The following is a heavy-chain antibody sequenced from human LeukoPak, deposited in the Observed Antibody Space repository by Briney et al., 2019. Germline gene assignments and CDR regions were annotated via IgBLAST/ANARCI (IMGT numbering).Heavy chain of an antibody. CDR3: TAYFYDSSGYYFDY. Sequence: PGGSLRLSCAASGFTFSSYAMGWVRQAPGKGLEWVGRIKSKTDGGTTDYAAPVKGRFTISRDDSKNTLYLQMNSLKTEDTAVYYCTAYFYDSSGYYFDYWGQGTLVTVSS. D-gene: IGHD3-22*01. CDR2: IKSKTDGGTT. V-gene: IGHV3-15*01. J-gene: IGHJ4*02. CDR1: GFTFSSYA.